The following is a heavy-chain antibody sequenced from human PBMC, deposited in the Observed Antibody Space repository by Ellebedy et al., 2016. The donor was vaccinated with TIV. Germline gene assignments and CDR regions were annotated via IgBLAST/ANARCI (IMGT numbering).Heavy chain of an antibody. D-gene: IGHD5-24*01. V-gene: IGHV4-39*01. CDR2: ISYSGST. CDR1: GGSISGSNFY. Sequence: SETLSLTXTVSGGSISGSNFYWGWIRQPPGKGLEWIGSISYSGSTYYSLSLKSRVSTSVTPSKSQFSLKLSSVTATDTAVYYCVRGVTGYNMDAFDIWGQGTMVTVSS. CDR3: VRGVTGYNMDAFDI. J-gene: IGHJ3*02.